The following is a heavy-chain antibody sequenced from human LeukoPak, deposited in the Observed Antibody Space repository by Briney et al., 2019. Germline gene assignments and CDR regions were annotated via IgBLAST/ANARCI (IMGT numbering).Heavy chain of an antibody. CDR3: ARGGEDIVVVPAANDAFDT. CDR2: ISSSSSYI. CDR1: GFTFSSYS. D-gene: IGHD2-2*01. J-gene: IGHJ3*02. Sequence: GGSLRLSCAASGFTFSSYSMNWVRQAPGKGLEWVSSISSSSSYIYYADSVKGRFTISRDNAKNSLYLQMNSLRAEDTAVYYCARGGEDIVVVPAANDAFDTWGQGTMVTVSS. V-gene: IGHV3-21*01.